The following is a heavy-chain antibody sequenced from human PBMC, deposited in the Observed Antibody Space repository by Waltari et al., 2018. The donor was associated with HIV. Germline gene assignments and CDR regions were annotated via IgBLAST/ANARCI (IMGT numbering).Heavy chain of an antibody. CDR3: ARSTYYYDSSGSYYFDY. CDR2: INHSGST. D-gene: IGHD3-22*01. Sequence: QVQLQQWGAGPLKPSETPSLTCAVYGGSFRGIYWCRSRHHPWTGLEWIGEINHSGSTNYNPSLKSRVTISVDTSKNQFSLKLSSVTAADTAVYYCARSTYYYDSSGSYYFDYWGQGTLVTVSS. J-gene: IGHJ4*02. V-gene: IGHV4-34*01. CDR1: GGSFRGIY.